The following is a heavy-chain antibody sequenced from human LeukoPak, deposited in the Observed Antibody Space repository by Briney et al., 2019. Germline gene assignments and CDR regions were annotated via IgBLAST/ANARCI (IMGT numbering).Heavy chain of an antibody. CDR1: GFNFATYA. J-gene: IGHJ6*03. CDR2: ISGSGGST. CDR3: AKDGCSSTSSYVYYYYYMDV. Sequence: GGSLRLSCAASGFNFATYAMNWVRQVPGKGLEWVSAISGSGGSTYYADSVKGRFTISGDNSKNTLYLQMNSLRAEDTAVYYCAKDGCSSTSSYVYYYYYMDVWGKGTTVTVSS. V-gene: IGHV3-23*01. D-gene: IGHD2-2*01.